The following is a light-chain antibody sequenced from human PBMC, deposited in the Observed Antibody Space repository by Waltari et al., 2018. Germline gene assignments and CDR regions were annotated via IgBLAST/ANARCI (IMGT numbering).Light chain of an antibody. V-gene: IGKV3-20*01. CDR2: GAS. CDR3: QHYGTSPPYI. CDR1: QSVDNYY. J-gene: IGKJ2*01. Sequence: EIVLTQSPGTLSLSPGERATPPCRASQSVDNYYLDWYQQKSGQAPRLLMYGASRRATGIAGRFSGSGSGTDFTLTISRLEPEDFAVYYCQHYGTSPPYIFGQGTKLEIK.